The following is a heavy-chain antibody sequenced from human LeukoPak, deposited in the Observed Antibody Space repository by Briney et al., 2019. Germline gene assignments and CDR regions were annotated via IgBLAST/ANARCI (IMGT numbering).Heavy chain of an antibody. D-gene: IGHD3-9*01. CDR3: ASRYYDILTGYYGPLGY. CDR2: ISGSGGST. Sequence: PGGSLRLSCAASGFTFSSYAMSWVRQAPGKGLEWVSAISGSGGSTYYADSVKGRFTISRDNSKNTLYLQMNSLRAEDTAVYYCASRYYDILTGYYGPLGYWGQGTLVTVSS. J-gene: IGHJ4*02. V-gene: IGHV3-23*01. CDR1: GFTFSSYA.